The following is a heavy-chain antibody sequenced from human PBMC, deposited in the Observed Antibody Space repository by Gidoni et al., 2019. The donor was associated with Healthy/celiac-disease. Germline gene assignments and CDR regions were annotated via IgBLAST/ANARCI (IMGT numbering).Heavy chain of an antibody. CDR1: GYTCTSYG. CDR2: NSAYNGNT. J-gene: IGHJ4*02. CDR3: ARDLGYSSGWGLRGFDY. Sequence: QVQLVQSGAAVKKPGASVKVSCKASGYTCTSYGISWVRQAPGQGLEWMGWNSAYNGNTNYAQKLQGRVTMTTDTSTSTAYMELRSLRSDATAVYYCARDLGYSSGWGLRGFDYWGQGTLVTVSS. D-gene: IGHD6-19*01. V-gene: IGHV1-18*01.